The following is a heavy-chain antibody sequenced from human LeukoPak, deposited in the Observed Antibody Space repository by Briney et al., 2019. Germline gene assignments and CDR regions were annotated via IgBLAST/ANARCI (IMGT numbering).Heavy chain of an antibody. V-gene: IGHV4-38-2*01. D-gene: IGHD2-2*02. CDR3: AGYCNSSSCYSGEDE. J-gene: IGHJ4*02. CDR2: IFHSGST. Sequence: PSETLSLTCAVSGYSTSGGYCWGWIRQPPGKGREGTRGIFHSGSTYYNPSLKSRGTISVDTYKNQWSLKLSSVSAADTAVYYCAGYCNSSSCYSGEDEWGQGTLVTVSS. CDR1: GYSTSGGYC.